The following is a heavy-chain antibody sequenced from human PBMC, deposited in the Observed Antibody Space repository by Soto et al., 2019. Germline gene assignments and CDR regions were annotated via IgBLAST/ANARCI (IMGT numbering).Heavy chain of an antibody. J-gene: IGHJ4*02. CDR3: ARVRTGLGWDY. V-gene: IGHV1-3*01. CDR2: INAGNGNT. D-gene: IGHD6-19*01. Sequence: ASVKVSCKASGYTFTSYAMHWVRQAPGQRLEWMGWINAGNGNTKYSQKFQGRVTITRDTSASTVYMDLSSLRSEDTAVYYCARVRTGLGWDYWGQGTLVTVS. CDR1: GYTFTSYA.